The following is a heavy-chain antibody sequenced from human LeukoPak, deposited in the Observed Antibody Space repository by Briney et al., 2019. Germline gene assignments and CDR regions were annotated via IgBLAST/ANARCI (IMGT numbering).Heavy chain of an antibody. Sequence: SVKVSCKASGGAFSNYAMNWVRQAPGQRLEWMGGIIPLLGTPSYAQKFQGRVTITADESTTTAYMELSSLRSEDTAVYYCAGWTHGSGAGFFIHWGQGTLVTVSS. CDR2: IIPLLGTP. D-gene: IGHD3-10*01. CDR3: AGWTHGSGAGFFIH. V-gene: IGHV1-69*13. CDR1: GGAFSNYA. J-gene: IGHJ1*01.